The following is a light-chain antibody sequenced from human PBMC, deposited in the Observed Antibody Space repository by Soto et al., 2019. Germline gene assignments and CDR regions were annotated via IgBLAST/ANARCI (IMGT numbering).Light chain of an antibody. V-gene: IGKV3-20*01. CDR2: GAS. Sequence: EIVLTQSPGTLSLSPGERATLSCRASQRVSSGYVAWYQQKPGQAPRLLLYGASSRATGIPDRFRASASGTDFTLTISRLEPEDFAVYFCQQYGGSPAITFGQGTRLEIK. CDR1: QRVSSGY. J-gene: IGKJ5*01. CDR3: QQYGGSPAIT.